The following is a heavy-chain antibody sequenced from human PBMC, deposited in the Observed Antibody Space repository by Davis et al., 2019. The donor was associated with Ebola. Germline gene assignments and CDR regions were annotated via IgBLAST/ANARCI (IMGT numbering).Heavy chain of an antibody. Sequence: ASVKVSCKASGYTFTSFAISWVRQAPGQGLEWMGWISAYNGNTNYAQKLQGRVTMTTDTSTSTAYMELRSLRSDDTTVYYCARGLRFLEWLSLPDPSFDYWGQGTLVTVSS. D-gene: IGHD3-3*01. CDR1: GYTFTSFA. CDR3: ARGLRFLEWLSLPDPSFDY. J-gene: IGHJ4*02. V-gene: IGHV1-18*01. CDR2: ISAYNGNT.